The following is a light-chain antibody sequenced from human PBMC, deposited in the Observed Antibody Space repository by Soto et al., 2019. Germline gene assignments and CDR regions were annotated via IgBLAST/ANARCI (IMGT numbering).Light chain of an antibody. CDR1: QTVASN. CDR2: GAS. CDR3: QQYHNWPPQYT. Sequence: EIVMTQSPASLSVSPGAGATLSCRASQTVASNVAWYQKKPGQGPRLLIHGASTRAAGVPARFSGSGSGTDFTLTISSLQSEDFAVYYCQQYHNWPPQYTFGQGTKLQIK. V-gene: IGKV3-15*01. J-gene: IGKJ2*01.